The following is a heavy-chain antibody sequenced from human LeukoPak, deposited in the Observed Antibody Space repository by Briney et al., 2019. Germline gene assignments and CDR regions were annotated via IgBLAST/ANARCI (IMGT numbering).Heavy chain of an antibody. CDR2: IYYSGST. V-gene: IGHV4-59*01. J-gene: IGHJ4*02. CDR1: GGSISSYY. CDR3: ATAKGSVAGLIDY. D-gene: IGHD6-19*01. Sequence: PLETLSLTCTVSGGSISSYYWSWIRQPPGKGLEWIGYIYYSGSTNYNPSLKSRVTISVDTSKNQFSLKMSSMTAADTAVYYCATAKGSVAGLIDYWGQGTLVTVSS.